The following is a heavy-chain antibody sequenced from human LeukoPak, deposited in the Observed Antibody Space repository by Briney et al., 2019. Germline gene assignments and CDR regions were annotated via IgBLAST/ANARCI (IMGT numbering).Heavy chain of an antibody. CDR1: GYTFTSYA. D-gene: IGHD6-13*01. J-gene: IGHJ4*02. Sequence: ASVKVSCKASGYTFTSYAMHWVRQAPGQRLEWMGWINAGNGNTKYSQKFQGRVTITRDTSASTAYMELSSLRSEDTAVYYCASRYSSSWYPDYWGQGTLVTVSS. V-gene: IGHV1-3*01. CDR2: INAGNGNT. CDR3: ASRYSSSWYPDY.